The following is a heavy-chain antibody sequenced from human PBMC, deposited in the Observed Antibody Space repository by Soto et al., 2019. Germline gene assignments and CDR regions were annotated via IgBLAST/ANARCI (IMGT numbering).Heavy chain of an antibody. CDR1: GDSVSSNSAA. D-gene: IGHD7-27*01. CDR2: TYYRSKWYN. CDR3: ARDYSPTILRTGEGGGRYFDL. V-gene: IGHV6-1*01. J-gene: IGHJ2*01. Sequence: KQSQTLSLTCAISGDSVSSNSAAWNWIRQSPSRGLEWLGRTYYRSKWYNDYAVSVKSRITINPDTSKNQFSLQLNSVTPEDTAVYYCARDYSPTILRTGEGGGRYFDLWGRGTLVTVSS.